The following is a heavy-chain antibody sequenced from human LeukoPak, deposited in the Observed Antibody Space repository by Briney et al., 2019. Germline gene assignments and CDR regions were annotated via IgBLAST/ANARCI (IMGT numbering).Heavy chain of an antibody. CDR2: ISYSGST. V-gene: IGHV4-59*01. CDR1: RGSINTYY. Sequence: SETLSLTCTVSRGSINTYYWSWIRQPPGKGLEWIGYISYSGSTDYNPSLKSRAAISLDTSKNQISLRLSSVTAADTAVYYCARGVGYCDDIWGSTPFDYWGHGTLVIVSA. J-gene: IGHJ4*01. D-gene: IGHD3-16*01. CDR3: ARGVGYCDDIWGSTPFDY.